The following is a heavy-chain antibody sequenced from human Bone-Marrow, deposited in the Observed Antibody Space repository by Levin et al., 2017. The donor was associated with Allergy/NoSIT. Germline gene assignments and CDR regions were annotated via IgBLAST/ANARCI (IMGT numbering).Heavy chain of an antibody. CDR3: AKSDCGGDCRLVDY. D-gene: IGHD2-21*02. CDR2: VTGNGGST. CDR1: GFTFKNYA. J-gene: IGHJ4*02. Sequence: GGSLRLSCAASGFTFKNYAMNWVRQIPGKGLEWVSRVTGNGGSTYHADSVKGRFTISRDNSRNTLFLQMNNLRVEDTAIYYCAKSDCGGDCRLVDYWGQGTLVTVSS. V-gene: IGHV3-23*01.